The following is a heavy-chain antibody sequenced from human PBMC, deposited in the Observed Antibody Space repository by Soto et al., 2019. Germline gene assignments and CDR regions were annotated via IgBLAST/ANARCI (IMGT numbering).Heavy chain of an antibody. CDR1: GGSISSYY. CDR2: INDGGST. D-gene: IGHD1-26*01. J-gene: IGHJ6*02. V-gene: IGHV4-59*01. CDR3: AGDRWELRSYYYYGMDV. Sequence: QVQLQESGPGLVKPSETLSLSCTVSGGSISSYYWSWIRQPPGKGLDWIGYINDGGSTNYNPSLKSRVTISVDTSKNQFSLKRSSVTAADTAVYYCAGDRWELRSYYYYGMDVWGQGTTVTVSS.